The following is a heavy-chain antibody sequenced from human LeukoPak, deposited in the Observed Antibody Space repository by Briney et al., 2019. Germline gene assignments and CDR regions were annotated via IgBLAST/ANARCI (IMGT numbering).Heavy chain of an antibody. J-gene: IGHJ4*02. Sequence: DSVKVSCKASGYTFTGYYMHWVRQAPGQGLEWMGWINPNSGGTNYAQKFQGRVTMTRDTSISTAYMELSRLRSDDTAVYYCARPRQSRDGYRNWGQGTLVTVSS. CDR2: INPNSGGT. CDR3: ARPRQSRDGYRN. D-gene: IGHD5-24*01. V-gene: IGHV1-2*02. CDR1: GYTFTGYY.